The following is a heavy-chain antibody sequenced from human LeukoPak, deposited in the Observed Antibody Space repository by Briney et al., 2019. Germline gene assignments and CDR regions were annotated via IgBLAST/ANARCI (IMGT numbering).Heavy chain of an antibody. J-gene: IGHJ4*02. V-gene: IGHV1-24*01. Sequence: GASVKVSCKASGYTLNELSIHWVRQAPGKGLEWMGGFDPEDGETIYARKFRGRLTMTEDTSTDTAYMELSSLRSDDTAVYYCTTDLDYWGQGSLVTVSS. CDR3: TTDLDY. CDR2: FDPEDGET. CDR1: GYTLNELS.